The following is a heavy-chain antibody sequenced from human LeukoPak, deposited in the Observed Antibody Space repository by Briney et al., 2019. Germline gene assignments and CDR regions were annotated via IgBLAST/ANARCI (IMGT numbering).Heavy chain of an antibody. CDR1: GGSFRGYY. D-gene: IGHD5-18*01. Sequence: PSETLSLTCAVYGGSFRGYYWSWTCQPPGKGLEWIGEINHSGSTKYNPSLKNRVTISVDTSKNQFSLRLSSVTAADTAVYYCARGGDRGYNYWGQGTLVTVSS. J-gene: IGHJ4*02. CDR3: ARGGDRGYNY. CDR2: INHSGST. V-gene: IGHV4-34*01.